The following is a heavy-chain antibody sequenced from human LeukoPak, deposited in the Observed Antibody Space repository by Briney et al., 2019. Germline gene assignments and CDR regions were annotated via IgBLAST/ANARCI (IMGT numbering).Heavy chain of an antibody. Sequence: SQTLSLTCAISGDSVSSNSAAWNWIRQSPSRGLEWLGRTYYRSKWYNDYAVSVKSRITINPDTSKNQFSLQLNSVTPEDTAVYYCAREASSSWYRGTYYGMDVWGQGTTVTVSS. V-gene: IGHV6-1*01. D-gene: IGHD6-13*01. CDR2: TYYRSKWYN. CDR3: AREASSSWYRGTYYGMDV. CDR1: GDSVSSNSAA. J-gene: IGHJ6*02.